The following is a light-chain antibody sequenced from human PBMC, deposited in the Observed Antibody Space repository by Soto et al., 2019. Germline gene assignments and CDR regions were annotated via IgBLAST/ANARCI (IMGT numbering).Light chain of an antibody. CDR2: GAS. V-gene: IGKV3-20*01. J-gene: IGKJ3*01. Sequence: EIGLTQAPGTLSLSPGERATLSCRASQRVASRFLDWYQQRPGEAPSLLIYGASSRATDIPDRFSGSGSGTDFTLIISRLEPEDFAVYYCQHYDGPPFTFGPGTQVDIK. CDR3: QHYDGPPFT. CDR1: QRVASRF.